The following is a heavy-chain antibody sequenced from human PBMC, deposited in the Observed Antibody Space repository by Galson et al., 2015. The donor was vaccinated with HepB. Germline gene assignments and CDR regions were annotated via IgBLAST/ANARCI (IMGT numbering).Heavy chain of an antibody. Sequence: SLRLSCAASGFTFSNAWMSWVRQAPGKGLEWVGRIKSKTDGGTTDYAAPVKGRFTISRDDSKNTLYLQMNSLKTEDTAVYYCILTVTTSGMDVWGQGTTVTVSS. CDR1: GFTFSNAW. J-gene: IGHJ6*02. D-gene: IGHD4-17*01. V-gene: IGHV3-15*01. CDR2: IKSKTDGGTT. CDR3: ILTVTTSGMDV.